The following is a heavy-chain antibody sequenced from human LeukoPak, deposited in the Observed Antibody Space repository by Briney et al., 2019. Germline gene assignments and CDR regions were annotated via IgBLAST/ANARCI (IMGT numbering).Heavy chain of an antibody. CDR3: ATNYYDNSAYFHLDY. CDR2: IRNKASSYAT. J-gene: IGHJ4*02. CDR1: GFTFSGSA. D-gene: IGHD3-22*01. V-gene: IGHV3-73*01. Sequence: GGSLRLSCAASGFTFSGSAVHWIRQASGKGLEWVGRIRNKASSYATAYAASVKGRFTISRDDSKNTAYLQMNSLKIEDTAVYYCATNYYDNSAYFHLDYWGQGTLVTVSS.